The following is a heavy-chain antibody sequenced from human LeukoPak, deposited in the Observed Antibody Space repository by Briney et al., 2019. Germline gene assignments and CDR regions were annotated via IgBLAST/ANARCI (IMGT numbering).Heavy chain of an antibody. CDR2: ISYDGSNK. D-gene: IGHD6-13*01. J-gene: IGHJ4*02. CDR1: EFTFSSYG. V-gene: IGHV3-30*18. Sequence: GGSLRLSCAASEFTFSSYGMHWVRQAPGKGLEWVAVISYDGSNKYYADSVKGRFTISRDNSKNTLYLQMNSLRAEDTAVYYCAKDRYSSSWSGSGCFDYWGQGTLVTVSS. CDR3: AKDRYSSSWSGSGCFDY.